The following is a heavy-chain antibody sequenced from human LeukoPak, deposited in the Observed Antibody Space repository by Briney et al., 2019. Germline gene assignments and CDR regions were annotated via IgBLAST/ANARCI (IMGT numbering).Heavy chain of an antibody. V-gene: IGHV4-34*01. CDR3: GSGDNWGEY. Sequence: SETLSLTCAVYGDSFSGYYWAWVRQPPGKGLEWVGEINHSGSSYYNPSLTSGVSISVDTSNNQFSLKLTSVTAADTAVYYCGSGDNWGEYWGQGTLVTVSS. J-gene: IGHJ4*02. D-gene: IGHD7-27*01. CDR1: GDSFSGYY. CDR2: INHSGSS.